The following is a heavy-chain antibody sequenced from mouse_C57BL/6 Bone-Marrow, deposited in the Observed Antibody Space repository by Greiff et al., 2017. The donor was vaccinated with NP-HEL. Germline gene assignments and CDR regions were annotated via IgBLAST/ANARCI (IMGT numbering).Heavy chain of an antibody. D-gene: IGHD4-1*01. CDR1: GFTFSSYG. J-gene: IGHJ2*01. V-gene: IGHV5-6*02. Sequence: DVKLVESGGDLVKPGGSLKLSCAASGFTFSSYGMSWVRQTPDKRLEWVATISSGGSYTYYPDSVKGRFTIYRDNAKNTLYLQMSSLKSEDTAMYYCARQNWDVFDYWGQGTTLTVSS. CDR2: ISSGGSYT. CDR3: ARQNWDVFDY.